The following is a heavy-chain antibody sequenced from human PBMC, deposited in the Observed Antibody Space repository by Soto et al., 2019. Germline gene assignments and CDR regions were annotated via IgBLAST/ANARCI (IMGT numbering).Heavy chain of an antibody. J-gene: IGHJ4*02. CDR3: ASLTDSSGYISLDH. CDR1: GFTFSSYS. V-gene: IGHV3-21*01. Sequence: PGGSLRLSCAASGFTFSSYSMNWVRQAPGKGLEWVSSISSSSSYIYYADSVKGRFTISRDNAKNSLYLQMNSLRAEDTAVYYCASLTDSSGYISLDHWGQGALVTVSS. D-gene: IGHD3-22*01. CDR2: ISSSSSYI.